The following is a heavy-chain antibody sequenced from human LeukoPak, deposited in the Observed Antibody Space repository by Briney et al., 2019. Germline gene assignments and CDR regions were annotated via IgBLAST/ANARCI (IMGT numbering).Heavy chain of an antibody. V-gene: IGHV4-4*09. Sequence: SETLSLPCTGSGGSISSYYWSWIRQPPGKGLEWIGYIYTSGSTTYNPSLKSRVTISVDTSKNQFSLKLSSVTAADTAVYYCARRPVVTGSFDIWGQGTMVTVSS. CDR1: GGSISSYY. J-gene: IGHJ3*02. CDR3: ARRPVVTGSFDI. D-gene: IGHD3-22*01. CDR2: IYTSGST.